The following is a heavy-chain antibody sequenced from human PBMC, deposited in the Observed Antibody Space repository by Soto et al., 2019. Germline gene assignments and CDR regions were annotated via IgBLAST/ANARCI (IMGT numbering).Heavy chain of an antibody. CDR1: GGSFSGYY. D-gene: IGHD3-10*01. Sequence: QVQLQQWGAGLLKPSETLSLTCAVYGGSFSGYYWSWIRQPPGKGLEWIGEINHSGSTNYNPSLKSRVTISVDTSKNQFSLKLSSVTAAATAVYYCARVTYYGSVSLDYWGQGTLVTVSS. J-gene: IGHJ4*02. CDR2: INHSGST. V-gene: IGHV4-34*01. CDR3: ARVTYYGSVSLDY.